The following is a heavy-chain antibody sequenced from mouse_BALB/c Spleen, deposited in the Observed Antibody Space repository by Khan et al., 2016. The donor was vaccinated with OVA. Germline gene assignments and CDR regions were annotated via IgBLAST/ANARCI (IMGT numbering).Heavy chain of an antibody. J-gene: IGHJ2*01. CDR3: ARIYGSDFDY. CDR2: INPHIGET. V-gene: IGHV1-20*02. D-gene: IGHD1-1*01. CDR1: GYSFTGYF. Sequence: EVELVESGPELVKPGASVKISCKASGYSFTGYFMHWVIQSHGKSLEWIGRINPHIGETFYNQKFKGKATLTVDESSSTAHMELRSLASEDSAVYFCARIYGSDFDYWGQGTTLTVSS.